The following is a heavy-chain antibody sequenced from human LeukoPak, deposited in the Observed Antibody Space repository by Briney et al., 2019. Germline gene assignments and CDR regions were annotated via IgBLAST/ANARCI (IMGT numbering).Heavy chain of an antibody. CDR1: GGSLSGYY. Sequence: PSETLSLTCAVYGGSLSGYYWSWIRQPPGKGLEWIGEINHSGSTNYNPSLKSRVTISVDTSKNQFSLKLSSVTAADTAVYYCARFQRYYYGSGSPNYFDYWGQGTLVTVSS. D-gene: IGHD3-10*01. J-gene: IGHJ4*02. CDR2: INHSGST. V-gene: IGHV4-34*01. CDR3: ARFQRYYYGSGSPNYFDY.